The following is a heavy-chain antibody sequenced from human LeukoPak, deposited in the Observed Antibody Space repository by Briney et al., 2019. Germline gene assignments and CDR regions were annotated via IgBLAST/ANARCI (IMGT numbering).Heavy chain of an antibody. Sequence: GGSLRLSCAASGFTFSSYAMSWVREAPGKGLEWVSGLSGSGGTTHYADSVMGRFTISRDNSKNTLYLQMNNLRAEDTALYYCAKEGRWLQERGFDYWGQGTLVTVSS. CDR1: GFTFSSYA. V-gene: IGHV3-23*01. J-gene: IGHJ4*02. D-gene: IGHD5-24*01. CDR2: LSGSGGTT. CDR3: AKEGRWLQERGFDY.